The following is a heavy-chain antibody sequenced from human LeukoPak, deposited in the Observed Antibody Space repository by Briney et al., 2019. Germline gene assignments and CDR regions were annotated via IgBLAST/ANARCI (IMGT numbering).Heavy chain of an antibody. Sequence: GGSLRLSCAASGFTFSDYYMSWIRQAPGKGLEWGSYISSSGSTIYYADSVKGRFTISRDNAKNSLYLQMNSLRAEDTAVYYCASSSGSYLQDAFDIWGQGTMVTVSS. CDR1: GFTFSDYY. V-gene: IGHV3-11*01. J-gene: IGHJ3*02. CDR3: ASSSGSYLQDAFDI. D-gene: IGHD1-26*01. CDR2: ISSSGSTI.